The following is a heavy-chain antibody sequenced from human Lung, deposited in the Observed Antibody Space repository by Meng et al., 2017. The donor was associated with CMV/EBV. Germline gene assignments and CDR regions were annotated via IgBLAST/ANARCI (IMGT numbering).Heavy chain of an antibody. J-gene: IGHJ4*02. V-gene: IGHV1-18*01. CDR2: ISASNGNP. CDR1: GYTFTSYG. Sequence: ASVXVSXKASGYTFTSYGISWVRQAPGQGLEWMGWISASNGNPNYAQKLQGRVTLTTDTSTSTAYMELRSLRSDDTAVYYCAIYCSSPSCPPAVEYWRQGTLVTVSS. D-gene: IGHD2-2*01. CDR3: AIYCSSPSCPPAVEY.